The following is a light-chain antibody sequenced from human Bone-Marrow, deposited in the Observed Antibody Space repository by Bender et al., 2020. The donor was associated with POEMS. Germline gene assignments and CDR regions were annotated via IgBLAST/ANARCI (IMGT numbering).Light chain of an antibody. J-gene: IGLJ3*02. V-gene: IGLV2-8*01. Sequence: QSALTQPPSASGSPGQSVTISCTGTSSDVGGYNYVSWYQQHPGKAPKLMIYEVSKRPSGVPERFSGSKSGTSASLAIDGLQAEDEADYFCQTYDTTMSGSRVFGGGTKLTVL. CDR2: EVS. CDR1: SSDVGGYNY. CDR3: QTYDTTMSGSRV.